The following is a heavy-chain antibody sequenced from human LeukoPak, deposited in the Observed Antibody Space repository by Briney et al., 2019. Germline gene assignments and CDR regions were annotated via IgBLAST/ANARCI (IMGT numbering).Heavy chain of an antibody. CDR3: ARQLRFLEWFSETNWFDP. D-gene: IGHD3-3*01. Sequence: SQTLSLTCTVSGGSISSGDYYWSWIRQPPGKGLEWIGYIYYSGSTYYNPSLKRRVTISVDTSKNQFSLKLSSVTAADTAVYYCARQLRFLEWFSETNWFDPWGQGTLVTVSS. CDR1: GGSISSGDYY. V-gene: IGHV4-30-4*08. CDR2: IYYSGST. J-gene: IGHJ5*02.